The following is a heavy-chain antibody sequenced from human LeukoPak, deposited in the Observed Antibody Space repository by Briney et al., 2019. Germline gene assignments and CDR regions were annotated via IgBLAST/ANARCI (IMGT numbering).Heavy chain of an antibody. Sequence: SVKVSCKASGYTFSSHGITWVRQAPGQGLEWMGWIIPIFGTANYAQKFQGRVTITADESTSTAYMELSSLRSEDTAVYYCAVDTAMVEYFQHWGQGTLVTVSS. CDR1: GYTFSSHG. J-gene: IGHJ1*01. CDR2: IIPIFGTA. V-gene: IGHV1-69*13. CDR3: AVDTAMVEYFQH. D-gene: IGHD5-18*01.